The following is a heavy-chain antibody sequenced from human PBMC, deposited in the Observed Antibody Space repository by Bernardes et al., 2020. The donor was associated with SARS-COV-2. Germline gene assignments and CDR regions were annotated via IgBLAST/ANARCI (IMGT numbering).Heavy chain of an antibody. J-gene: IGHJ2*01. Sequence: SETLSLNCTVSGGSISSSNSYWGWIRQPTGKGLEWIGSIYYSGSTYYNPSLKSRVTISVDTSKNQFSLKLRYVTAADTAVYYCATSLRISWYFDLWGRGTLVTGSS. CDR1: GGSISSSNSY. V-gene: IGHV4-39*01. CDR2: IYYSGST. CDR3: ATSLRISWYFDL. D-gene: IGHD2-15*01.